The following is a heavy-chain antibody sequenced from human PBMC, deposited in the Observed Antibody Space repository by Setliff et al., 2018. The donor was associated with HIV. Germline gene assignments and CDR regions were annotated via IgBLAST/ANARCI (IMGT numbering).Heavy chain of an antibody. CDR2: IYYSGRT. Sequence: PSETLSLTCTVSGGPITTSTYYWSWIRQHPGKGLEWIGYIYYSGRTYYNPSLKSRVTISVDTSEIQFSLKLSSVTAADTAVYYCARYCGGDCYPSAYYMDVWGKGTTVTVSS. V-gene: IGHV4-31*03. D-gene: IGHD2-21*01. CDR3: ARYCGGDCYPSAYYMDV. J-gene: IGHJ6*03. CDR1: GGPITTSTYY.